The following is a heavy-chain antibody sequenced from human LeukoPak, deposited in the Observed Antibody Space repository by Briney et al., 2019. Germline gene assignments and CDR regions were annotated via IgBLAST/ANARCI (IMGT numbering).Heavy chain of an antibody. Sequence: GGSLRLSCAASGFTFSSYSMNWVRQAPGKGLEWVSYISRSSSTIYYADSVKGRFTISRDNAKNSLYLQMNSLRAEDTAAYYCARDRSGSYYYYYYGMDVWGQGTTVTVSS. CDR2: ISRSSSTI. V-gene: IGHV3-48*04. CDR1: GFTFSSYS. D-gene: IGHD1-26*01. CDR3: ARDRSGSYYYYYYGMDV. J-gene: IGHJ6*02.